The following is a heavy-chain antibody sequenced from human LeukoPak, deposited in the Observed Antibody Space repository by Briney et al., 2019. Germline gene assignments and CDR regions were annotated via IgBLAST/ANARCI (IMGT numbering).Heavy chain of an antibody. Sequence: ASVKVSCKASGYTFTSYGISWVRQAPGQGLEWMGWISAYNGNTNYAQKLQGRVTMTTDTSTSTAYMELRSLRSDDTAVYYCARSCDSSGYYYYYFDYWGQGTLVTVSS. CDR2: ISAYNGNT. CDR3: ARSCDSSGYYYYYFDY. D-gene: IGHD3-22*01. CDR1: GYTFTSYG. V-gene: IGHV1-18*01. J-gene: IGHJ4*02.